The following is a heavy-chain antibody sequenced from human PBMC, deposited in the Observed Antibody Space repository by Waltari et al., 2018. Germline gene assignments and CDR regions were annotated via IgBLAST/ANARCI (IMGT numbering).Heavy chain of an antibody. CDR3: ARGSGVDS. CDR1: GFTFSTYV. J-gene: IGHJ4*02. Sequence: EVQLLESGGGLVQPGGSMRLSCAASGFTFSTYVMNWVRQAPGKGLEWVSSISDGGGIINYADSVKGRFTISRDKSKNTLYLQMNSLRADDTAVYYCARGSGVDSWGQGTLVTISS. CDR2: ISDGGGII. V-gene: IGHV3-23*01. D-gene: IGHD7-27*01.